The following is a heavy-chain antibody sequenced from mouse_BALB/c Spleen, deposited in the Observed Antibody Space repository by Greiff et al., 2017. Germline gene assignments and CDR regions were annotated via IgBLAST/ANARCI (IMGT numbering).Heavy chain of an antibody. CDR2: ISSGSSTI. Sequence: EVQGVESGGGLVQPGGSRKLSCAASGFTFSSFGMHWVRQAPEKGLEWVAYISSGSSTIYYADTVKGRFTISRDNARNILYLQMSSLRSEDTAMYYCARGTTVVEDWYFDVWGAGTTVTVSS. CDR1: GFTFSSFG. CDR3: ARGTTVVEDWYFDV. D-gene: IGHD1-1*01. V-gene: IGHV5-17*02. J-gene: IGHJ1*01.